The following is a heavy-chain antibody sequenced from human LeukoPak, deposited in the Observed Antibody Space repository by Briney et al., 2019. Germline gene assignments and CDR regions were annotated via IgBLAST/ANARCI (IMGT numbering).Heavy chain of an antibody. CDR2: ISSSGGST. CDR1: GFTFSSYA. V-gene: IGHV3-23*01. D-gene: IGHD6-13*01. J-gene: IGHJ4*02. Sequence: GGSLRLSCAASGFTFSSYAMSWVRQAPGKGLEWVSAISSSGGSTCYADSVKGRFTISRDNSKNTLYLQMNSLRAEDTAVYYCARKSTAARLDDYWGQGTLVTVSS. CDR3: ARKSTAARLDDY.